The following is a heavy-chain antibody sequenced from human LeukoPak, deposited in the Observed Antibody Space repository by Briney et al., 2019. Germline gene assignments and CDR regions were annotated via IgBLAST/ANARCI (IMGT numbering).Heavy chain of an antibody. Sequence: NSSETLSLTCTVSGGSISSSSYYWGWIRQAPGKGLEWIGSIYYSGSTYYNPSLKSRVTISVDKSKNQFSLKLSSVTAADTAVYYCARSHTSYDSSGYYVPGGAFDIWGQGTMVTVSS. J-gene: IGHJ3*02. CDR2: IYYSGST. V-gene: IGHV4-39*07. D-gene: IGHD3-22*01. CDR1: GGSISSSSYY. CDR3: ARSHTSYDSSGYYVPGGAFDI.